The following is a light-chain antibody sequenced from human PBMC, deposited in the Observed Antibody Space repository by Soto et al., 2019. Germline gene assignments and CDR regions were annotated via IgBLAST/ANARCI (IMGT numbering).Light chain of an antibody. V-gene: IGKV3-20*01. CDR2: GAS. J-gene: IGKJ4*01. Sequence: EIVLTQSPDTLSLSPGERGTLSCRASQTIGDNDLAWYQQKPGQAPRLLIYGASSRATGIPDRFSGSGSGTDFTLTISSLEPEDFAVYYCQQYGSSPHVGGGPKVELK. CDR1: QTIGDND. CDR3: QQYGSSPH.